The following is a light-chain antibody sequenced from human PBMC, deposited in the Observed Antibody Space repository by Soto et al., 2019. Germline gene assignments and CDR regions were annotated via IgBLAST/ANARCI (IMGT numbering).Light chain of an antibody. Sequence: QLVLTQPPSASGSPGQSVTISCTGTSNDIGVYDFVSWYQQHPGKAPKVIIYQVNKRPSGVPDRFSGSKSANTASLTVSGLRPEDEADYFCSSFAGSYSPYVFGTGTKVTVL. CDR2: QVN. J-gene: IGLJ1*01. CDR1: SNDIGVYDF. V-gene: IGLV2-8*01. CDR3: SSFAGSYSPYV.